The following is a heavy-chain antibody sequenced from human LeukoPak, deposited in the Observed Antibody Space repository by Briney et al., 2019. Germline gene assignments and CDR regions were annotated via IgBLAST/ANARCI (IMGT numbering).Heavy chain of an antibody. V-gene: IGHV1-2*06. D-gene: IGHD2-15*01. Sequence: ASVKVSCKASGYTFTSYYMHWVRQAPGQGLEWMGRINPNSGGTNYAQKFQGRVTMTRDTSISTAYMELSRLRSDDTAVYYCAREACSGGSCYSNWFDPWGQGTLVTVSS. CDR1: GYTFTSYY. J-gene: IGHJ5*02. CDR2: INPNSGGT. CDR3: AREACSGGSCYSNWFDP.